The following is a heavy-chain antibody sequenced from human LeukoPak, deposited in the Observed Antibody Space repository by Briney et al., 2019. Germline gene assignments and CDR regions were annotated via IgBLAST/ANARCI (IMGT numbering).Heavy chain of an antibody. V-gene: IGHV1-18*01. D-gene: IGHD3-10*01. CDR3: AREPRSGVYLDFDY. CDR2: ISAYNGNT. J-gene: IGHJ4*02. Sequence: GASVKVSCKASGYTFPSYGISWVRQAPGQGLEWMGWISAYNGNTNYAQKLQGRVTMTTDTSTSTAYMELRSLRSDDTAVYYCAREPRSGVYLDFDYWGQGTLVTVSS. CDR1: GYTFPSYG.